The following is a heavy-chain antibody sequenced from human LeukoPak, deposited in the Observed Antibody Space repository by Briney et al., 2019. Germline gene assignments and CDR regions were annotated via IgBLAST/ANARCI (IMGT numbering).Heavy chain of an antibody. Sequence: GGSLKLSCAASGFTFSDSAIHWVRQASGKGLEWVGRIRGKGFSDPPAYAASVKDRFTISRDDSESTAYLQMNSLKAEDTAVYYCTVPQSGGNWFDPWGPGTQVAVSS. D-gene: IGHD3-16*01. V-gene: IGHV3-73*01. CDR2: IRGKGFSDPP. CDR1: GFTFSDSA. J-gene: IGHJ5*02. CDR3: TVPQSGGNWFDP.